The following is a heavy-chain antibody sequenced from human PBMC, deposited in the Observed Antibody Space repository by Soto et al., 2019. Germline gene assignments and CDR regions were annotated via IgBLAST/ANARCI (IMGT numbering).Heavy chain of an antibody. J-gene: IGHJ5*02. CDR1: GGSISSSSYY. CDR2: IYYSGST. D-gene: IGHD6-6*01. CDR3: ARSGYSSSIVWFDP. Sequence: QLQLQESGPGLVKPSETLSLTCTVSGGSISSSSYYWGWIRQPPGKGLEWIGSIYYSGSTYYNPSLKSRVTISVDTSKHQFSLKLSSVTAADTAVYYCARSGYSSSIVWFDPWGQGTLVTVSS. V-gene: IGHV4-39*01.